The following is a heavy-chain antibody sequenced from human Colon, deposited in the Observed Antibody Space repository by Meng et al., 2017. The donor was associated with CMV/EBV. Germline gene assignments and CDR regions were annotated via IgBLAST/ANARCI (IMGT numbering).Heavy chain of an antibody. V-gene: IGHV3-74*01. CDR1: GFSFSSYW. CDR3: ARDPVIYCSVCSCYAYSYYGMDV. Sequence: GESLKLSCAASGFSFSSYWMHWVRQAPGKGLVWVSRIHSDGSSTSYADSVKGRFTISRDNAKNTLYLQMNSLRAEDTAVYYCARDPVIYCSVCSCYAYSYYGMDVWGQGTTVTVSS. J-gene: IGHJ6*02. D-gene: IGHD2-15*01. CDR2: IHSDGSST.